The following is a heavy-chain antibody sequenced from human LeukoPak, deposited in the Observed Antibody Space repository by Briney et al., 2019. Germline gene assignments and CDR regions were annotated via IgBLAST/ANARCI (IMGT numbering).Heavy chain of an antibody. V-gene: IGHV3-23*01. CDR2: ISGSGGST. J-gene: IGHJ4*02. Sequence: GGSLRLSCAASGFTFSSYAMSWVRQAPGKGLEWVSAISGSGGSTYYADSVKGRFTISRDNSKNTLYLQMNSLRAEDTAVYYCAKDRGGTYYYDSSGYSFDYWGQGTLVTVPS. D-gene: IGHD3-22*01. CDR1: GFTFSSYA. CDR3: AKDRGGTYYYDSSGYSFDY.